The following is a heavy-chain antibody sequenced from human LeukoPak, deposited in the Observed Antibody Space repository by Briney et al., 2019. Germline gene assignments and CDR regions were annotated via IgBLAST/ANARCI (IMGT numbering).Heavy chain of an antibody. J-gene: IGHJ6*03. D-gene: IGHD2-2*01. Sequence: ASVKVSCKASGYTFTSYDINWVRQATGKGLEWMGWMNPNCGNTGYAQKFQGRVTMTRNTSISTAYMELNSLRSEDTAVYYCARGGGGYCSSTSCYSDYYYYYYMDVWGKGTTVTVSS. CDR3: ARGGGGYCSSTSCYSDYYYYYYMDV. V-gene: IGHV1-8*01. CDR1: GYTFTSYD. CDR2: MNPNCGNT.